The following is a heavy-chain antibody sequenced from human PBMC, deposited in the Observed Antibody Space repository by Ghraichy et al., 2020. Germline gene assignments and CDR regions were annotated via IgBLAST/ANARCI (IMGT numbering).Heavy chain of an antibody. J-gene: IGHJ5*02. CDR3: TTVGSGSSWYNWFDP. CDR2: IKSKTDGGTT. Sequence: GGSLRLSCAASGFTFSNAWMSWVRQAPGKGLEWVGRIKSKTDGGTTDYAAPVKGRFTISRDDSKNTLYLQMNSLKTEDTAVYYCTTVGSGSSWYNWFDPWGQGTLVTVSS. CDR1: GFTFSNAW. D-gene: IGHD6-13*01. V-gene: IGHV3-15*01.